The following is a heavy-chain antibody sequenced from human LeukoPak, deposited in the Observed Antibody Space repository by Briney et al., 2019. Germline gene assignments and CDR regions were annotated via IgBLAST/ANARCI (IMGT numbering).Heavy chain of an antibody. J-gene: IGHJ4*02. CDR1: GFTVSSNY. D-gene: IGHD1-26*01. V-gene: IGHV3-53*01. CDR3: ATAATYYFDY. CDR2: IYSAGST. Sequence: GGSLRLSCAASGFTVSSNYMSWVRQAPGKGLEWVSVIYSAGSTYYAASVKGRFTISRDNAKNSLYLQMHSLRAEDTAVYYCATAATYYFDYWGQETLVTVSS.